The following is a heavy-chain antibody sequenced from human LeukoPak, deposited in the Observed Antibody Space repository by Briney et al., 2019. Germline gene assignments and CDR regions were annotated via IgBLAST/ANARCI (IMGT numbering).Heavy chain of an antibody. CDR3: ARGWAMGATGVARWFDP. CDR2: INHSGST. D-gene: IGHD1-26*01. CDR1: GGSFSGYY. J-gene: IGHJ5*02. Sequence: SETLSLACAVYGGSFSGYYWSWIRQPPGKGLEWIGEINHSGSTNYNPALKSRVTISVDTSKNQFSLKLSSVTAADTAVYYCARGWAMGATGVARWFDPWGQGTLVTVSS. V-gene: IGHV4-34*01.